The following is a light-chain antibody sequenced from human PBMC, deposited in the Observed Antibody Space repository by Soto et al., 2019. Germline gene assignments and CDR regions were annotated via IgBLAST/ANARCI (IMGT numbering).Light chain of an antibody. CDR3: QQSYMDPIT. J-gene: IGKJ5*01. V-gene: IGKV1-39*01. CDR1: QSISTY. CDR2: DAS. Sequence: DIRMTQSASSLSASFGNRVTITCRASQSISTYLNWYQKKKGKAPNLLIYDASRLQSGVPSRFSGSGGGTDFNLSISSVQTEDFATYFCQQSYMDPITFGQGTRLEI.